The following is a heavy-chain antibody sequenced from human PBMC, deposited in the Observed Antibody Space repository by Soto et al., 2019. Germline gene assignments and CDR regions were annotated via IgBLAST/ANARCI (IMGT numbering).Heavy chain of an antibody. CDR3: ARVALPLMITMIVREPADGDY. CDR2: ISSSSSYT. CDR1: GFTFSDYY. D-gene: IGHD3-22*01. J-gene: IGHJ4*02. V-gene: IGHV3-11*06. Sequence: GGSLRLSCAASGFTFSDYYMSWIRQAPGKGLEWVSYISSSSSYTNYADSVKGRFTISRDNAKNSLYLQMNSLRAEDTAVYYCARVALPLMITMIVREPADGDYWGQGTLVTVSS.